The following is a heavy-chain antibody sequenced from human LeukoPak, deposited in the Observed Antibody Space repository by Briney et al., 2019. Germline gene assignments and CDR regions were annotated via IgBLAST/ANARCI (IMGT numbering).Heavy chain of an antibody. V-gene: IGHV1-2*02. Sequence: ASVKVSCKASGYTFTGYYMHWVRQAPGQGLEWRGWINPNSGGTNYAQKFQGRVTMTRDTSISTAYMELSRLRSDDTAVYYCARAHGSGSYNNWFDPWGQGTLVTVSS. D-gene: IGHD3-10*01. CDR1: GYTFTGYY. CDR3: ARAHGSGSYNNWFDP. CDR2: INPNSGGT. J-gene: IGHJ5*02.